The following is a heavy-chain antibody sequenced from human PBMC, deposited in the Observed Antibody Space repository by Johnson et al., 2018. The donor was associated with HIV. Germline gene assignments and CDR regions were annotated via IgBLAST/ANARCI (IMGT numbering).Heavy chain of an antibody. CDR1: GFTVSYNY. Sequence: VESGGGVVQPGGSLRLSCVASGFTVSYNYMNWVRQAPGKGLEWVGRIKSKTDGGTTDYAAPVKGRFTISRDDSKNTLYLQMNSLKTEDTAVYYCTTDLASDAFDIWGQGTMVAVSS. J-gene: IGHJ3*02. CDR2: IKSKTDGGTT. CDR3: TTDLASDAFDI. V-gene: IGHV3-15*01.